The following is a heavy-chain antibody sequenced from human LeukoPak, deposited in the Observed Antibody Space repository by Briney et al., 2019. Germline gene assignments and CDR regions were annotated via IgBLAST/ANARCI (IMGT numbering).Heavy chain of an antibody. CDR3: ARSYCSGGSCYLFDH. CDR2: ISYSGST. Sequence: SETLSLTCTVSGGSISSSSYYWGWIRQPPGKGLEWLGYISYSGSTNYNPSFKSRVTIFLDTSKNQFSLKLSSVTAADTAIYFCARSYCSGGSCYLFDHWGQGTLVTVSS. CDR1: GGSISSSSYY. V-gene: IGHV4-61*05. J-gene: IGHJ4*02. D-gene: IGHD2-15*01.